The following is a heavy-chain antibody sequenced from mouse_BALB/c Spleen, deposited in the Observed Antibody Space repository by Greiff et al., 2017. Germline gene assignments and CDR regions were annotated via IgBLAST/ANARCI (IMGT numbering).Heavy chain of an antibody. V-gene: IGHV14-3*02. D-gene: IGHD4-1*01. CDR1: GFNIKDTY. Sequence: VQLQQSGAELVKPGASVKLSCTASGFNIKDTYMHWVKQRPEQGLEWIGRIDPANGNTKYDPTFQGKATITADTSSNTAYLQLSSLTSEDTAVYCCARTGTFAYWGQGTLVTVSA. CDR3: ARTGTFAY. CDR2: IDPANGNT. J-gene: IGHJ3*01.